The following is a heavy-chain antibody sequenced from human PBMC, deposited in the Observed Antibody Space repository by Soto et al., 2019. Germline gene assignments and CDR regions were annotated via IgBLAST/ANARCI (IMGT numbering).Heavy chain of an antibody. V-gene: IGHV1-2*04. CDR1: GYTFTGYY. CDR3: ARDRSGSHSWWFDP. J-gene: IGHJ5*02. Sequence: QVQLVQSGAEVKKPGASVKVSCKASGYTFTGYYMHWVRQAPGQGLEWMGWINPNSGGTNYAQKFQGWVTMTRDTSIRPAYMELSRLRSDDTAVYYCARDRSGSHSWWFDPWGQGTLVTVSS. D-gene: IGHD1-26*01. CDR2: INPNSGGT.